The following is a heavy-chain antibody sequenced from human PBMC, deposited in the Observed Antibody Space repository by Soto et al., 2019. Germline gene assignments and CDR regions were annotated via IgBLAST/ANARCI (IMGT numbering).Heavy chain of an antibody. CDR2: ISGSGGST. J-gene: IGHJ6*02. CDR1: GFTFSSYA. CDR3: AKDPYCSSTSCSDV. V-gene: IGHV3-23*01. D-gene: IGHD2-2*01. Sequence: GVLRLSCAASGFTFSSYAMGWVRQAPGKGLEWVSAISGSGGSTYYADSVKGRFTISRDNSKNTLYLQMNSLRAEDTAVYYCAKDPYCSSTSCSDVWGQGTTVTVSS.